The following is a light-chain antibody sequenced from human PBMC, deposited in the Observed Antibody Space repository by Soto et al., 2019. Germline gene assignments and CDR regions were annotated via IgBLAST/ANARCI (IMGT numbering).Light chain of an antibody. J-gene: IGKJ1*01. CDR1: QGISNY. Sequence: DIQMTQSPSSLSASVGDRVTIPGRASQGISNYLAWSQQKPGKVTKLLLYAASTLQSGVPSRFSGSGSGTDFTLTISSLQPEDVATYYCQKYNSAPWTFGQGTKVESK. V-gene: IGKV1-27*01. CDR3: QKYNSAPWT. CDR2: AAS.